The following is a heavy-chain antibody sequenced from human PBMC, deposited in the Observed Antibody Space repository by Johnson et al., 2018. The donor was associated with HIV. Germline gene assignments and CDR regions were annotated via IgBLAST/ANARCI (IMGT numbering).Heavy chain of an antibody. J-gene: IGHJ3*02. Sequence: VQLVESGGGLVKPGGSLRLSCVASGFTFSNAWMSWVRQAPGKGLEWVGRIKTKTDGGTTDYAAPVKGRFTISRDDSKTTLYLQMNSLRAEDTAVYYCARDDTLGYCSGGSCPGAFDIWGQGTMVTVSS. CDR1: GFTFSNAW. CDR2: IKTKTDGGTT. V-gene: IGHV3-15*01. CDR3: ARDDTLGYCSGGSCPGAFDI. D-gene: IGHD2-15*01.